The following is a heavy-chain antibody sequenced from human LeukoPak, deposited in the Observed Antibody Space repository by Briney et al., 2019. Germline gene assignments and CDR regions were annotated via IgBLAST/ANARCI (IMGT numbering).Heavy chain of an antibody. CDR3: AEGIGGYYMDV. J-gene: IGHJ6*03. Sequence: APVKVSCKASGYIFTDYYMHWVRQAPGQGLEWMGWINPKNGDRNYAQKFQDRVTLTRDTSISTAYMELRRLRLDDTAVYYCAEGIGGYYMDVWGKGTTVTVSS. CDR2: INPKNGDR. V-gene: IGHV1-2*02. CDR1: GYIFTDYY. D-gene: IGHD3-3*01.